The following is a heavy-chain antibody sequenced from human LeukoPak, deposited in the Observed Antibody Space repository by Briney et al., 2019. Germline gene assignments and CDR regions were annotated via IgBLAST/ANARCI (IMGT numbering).Heavy chain of an antibody. J-gene: IGHJ6*04. V-gene: IGHV3-7*01. Sequence: PGGSLRLSCAASGITFSNYWMTWVRQTPGKGLEWVASIKPDGSEKYYVDSVKGRFTISRDNAKNSLYLQMNSLRAEDTAVYYCAELGITMIGGVWGKGTTVTISS. CDR1: GITFSNYW. CDR3: AELGITMIGGV. D-gene: IGHD3-10*02. CDR2: IKPDGSEK.